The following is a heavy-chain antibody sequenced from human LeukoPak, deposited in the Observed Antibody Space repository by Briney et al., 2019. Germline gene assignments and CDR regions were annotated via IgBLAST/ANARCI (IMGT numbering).Heavy chain of an antibody. CDR1: GFTFTDYS. CDR3: ARGSFGVFDY. J-gene: IGHJ4*02. D-gene: IGHD3-10*01. V-gene: IGHV3-48*02. Sequence: PGGSLRLSCAASGFTFTDYSMNWVRQAPGKGLEWVSSINSDGSHIYHAGSVEGRFTISRDNARNSLYLQMNGLRDEDTAVYYCARGSFGVFDYWGQGILVTVSS. CDR2: INSDGSHI.